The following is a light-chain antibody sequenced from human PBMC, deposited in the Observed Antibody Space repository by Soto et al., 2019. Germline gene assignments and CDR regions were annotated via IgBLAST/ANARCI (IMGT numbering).Light chain of an antibody. CDR2: DAS. V-gene: IGKV3-20*01. CDR3: HQYGSSPRT. CDR1: QSVSSSC. J-gene: IGKJ1*01. Sequence: EIVLTHSPGTLSLSPVERATLSCSASQSVSSSCLAWYQQKPGQAPRLLIYDASSRATGIPDRFSGSGSGTDFTLTISRLEPEDFAMYYCHQYGSSPRTFGQGTKVDI.